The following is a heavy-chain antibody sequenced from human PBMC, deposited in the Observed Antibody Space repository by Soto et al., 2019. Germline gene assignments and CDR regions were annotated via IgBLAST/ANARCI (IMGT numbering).Heavy chain of an antibody. Sequence: SETLSLTCTVSGGSISSSSYYWRWIRQPPGKGLEWIGIICYSGSNYYNPSVKSRVTISLDTSKNQFSLKLSSVTAADTAVYYCARGQELVSFLDYWGQGTLVTVSS. J-gene: IGHJ4*02. D-gene: IGHD6-6*01. CDR1: GGSISSSSYY. CDR2: ICYSGSN. CDR3: ARGQELVSFLDY. V-gene: IGHV4-39*01.